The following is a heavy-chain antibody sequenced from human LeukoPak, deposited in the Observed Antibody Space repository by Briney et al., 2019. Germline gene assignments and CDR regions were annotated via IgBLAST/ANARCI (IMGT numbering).Heavy chain of an antibody. D-gene: IGHD3-3*01. Sequence: SETLSLTCTVSGGSISSSSYYWGWIRQPPGKGLEWIGYIYHSGSTNYNPSLKSRVTISVDTSKNQFSLKLSSVTAADTAVYYCTRSSSEYYDFWSGYYTYSFDYWGQGTLVTVSS. CDR2: IYHSGST. CDR1: GGSISSSSYY. CDR3: TRSSSEYYDFWSGYYTYSFDY. J-gene: IGHJ4*02. V-gene: IGHV4-61*05.